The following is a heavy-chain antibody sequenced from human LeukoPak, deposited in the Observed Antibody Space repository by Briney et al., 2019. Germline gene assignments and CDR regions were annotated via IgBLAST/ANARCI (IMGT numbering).Heavy chain of an antibody. CDR3: ARGGCSGGSCYVDY. V-gene: IGHV4-61*02. CDR2: IYTSGST. Sequence: SSQTLSLTCTVSGGSISSGSYYWSWIRQPAGKGLEWIGRIYTSGSTNYNPSLKSRVTISVDTSKNQFSLKLSSVTAADTAVYYCARGGCSGGSCYVDYWGQGTLVTVSS. D-gene: IGHD2-15*01. CDR1: GGSISSGSYY. J-gene: IGHJ4*02.